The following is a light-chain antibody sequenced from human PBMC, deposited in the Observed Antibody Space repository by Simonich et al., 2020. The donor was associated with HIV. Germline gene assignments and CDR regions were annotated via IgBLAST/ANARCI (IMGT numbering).Light chain of an antibody. CDR3: QQLNSYPYT. V-gene: IGKV1-5*03. Sequence: DIQMTQSPSTLSASVGDRVTITCRTSQGISNWLAWYQQKPGKAPNLLIYQASSLKSGVPSRFSGSGSVTEFTLTISSLQPDDFATYYCQQLNSYPYTFGQGTKLEIK. J-gene: IGKJ2*01. CDR2: QAS. CDR1: QGISNW.